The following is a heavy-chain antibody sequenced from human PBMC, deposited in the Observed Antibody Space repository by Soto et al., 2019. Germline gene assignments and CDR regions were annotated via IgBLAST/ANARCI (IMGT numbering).Heavy chain of an antibody. CDR1: GGSVSSGSYY. V-gene: IGHV4-61*01. Sequence: QVQLQESGPGLVKPSETLSLTCTVSGGSVSSGSYYWSWIRQPPGKGLEWIGYIYYSGSTNYNPSLKSRVTISVDTSKNQFSLKLSSVTAPDTAVYYCARGRIAAQIRYYYYGMDVWGQGTTVTVSS. D-gene: IGHD6-6*01. CDR3: ARGRIAAQIRYYYYGMDV. CDR2: IYYSGST. J-gene: IGHJ6*02.